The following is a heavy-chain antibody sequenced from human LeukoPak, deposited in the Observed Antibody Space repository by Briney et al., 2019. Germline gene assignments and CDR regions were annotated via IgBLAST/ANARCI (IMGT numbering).Heavy chain of an antibody. J-gene: IGHJ3*02. V-gene: IGHV4-61*02. CDR3: ARAAEWLPPADAFDI. Sequence: SETLSLTCTVSGGSISSGSYYWSWIRQPAGKGLEWIGRIYTSGSTNYNPSLKSRVTISVDTSKNQFSLKLSSVTAADTAVYYCARAAEWLPPADAFDIWGQGTMLTVSS. CDR1: GGSISSGSYY. D-gene: IGHD5-18*01. CDR2: IYTSGST.